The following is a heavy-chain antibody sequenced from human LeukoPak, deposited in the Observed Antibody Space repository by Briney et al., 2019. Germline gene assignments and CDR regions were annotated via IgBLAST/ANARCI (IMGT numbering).Heavy chain of an antibody. J-gene: IGHJ6*04. CDR1: GFPFSSYS. Sequence: GGSLILSCAASGFPFSSYSMNWVRPAPGKGLEWVSSISSSSSYIYYADSEEGLFTISRDNTKNSLYLQMNSLRAEDTAVYYCARDIVVVPAAIYYYYYYGMDVWGKGTTVTVSS. V-gene: IGHV3-21*01. CDR3: ARDIVVVPAAIYYYYYYGMDV. CDR2: ISSSSSYI. D-gene: IGHD2-2*01.